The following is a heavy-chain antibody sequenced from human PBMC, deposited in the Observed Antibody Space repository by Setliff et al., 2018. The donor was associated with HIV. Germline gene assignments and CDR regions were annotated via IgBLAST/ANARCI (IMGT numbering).Heavy chain of an antibody. CDR3: ARQPLYNDYDWRSYYFDY. D-gene: IGHD5-12*01. CDR2: VFHSGSA. J-gene: IGHJ4*02. CDR1: GGPLNSRNW. Sequence: SETLSLTCAVSGGPLNSRNWWSWVRQPPGKGLEWIGEVFHSGSANSNASLRSRVMISVDTSKNQFSLKLSAVTAADTAVYYCARQPLYNDYDWRSYYFDYWGQGSLVTVS. V-gene: IGHV4-4*02.